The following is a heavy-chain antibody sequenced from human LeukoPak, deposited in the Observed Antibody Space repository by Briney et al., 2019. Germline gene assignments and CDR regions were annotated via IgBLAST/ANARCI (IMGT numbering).Heavy chain of an antibody. CDR3: AKVYDFWSGSNTYYFDY. V-gene: IGHV3-23*01. D-gene: IGHD3-3*01. CDR2: ISGSGGSA. CDR1: GFTFSSYA. J-gene: IGHJ4*02. Sequence: GGSLGLSCAASGFTFSSYAMSWVRQAPGKGLEWVSAISGSGGSAYYVDSVKGRFTISRDNSKNTLYLQMNSLRAEDTAVYYCAKVYDFWSGSNTYYFDYWGQGTLVTVSS.